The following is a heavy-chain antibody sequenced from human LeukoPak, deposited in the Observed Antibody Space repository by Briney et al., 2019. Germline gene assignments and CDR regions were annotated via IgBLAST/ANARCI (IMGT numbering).Heavy chain of an antibody. D-gene: IGHD2-15*01. CDR1: GFTFSSYW. Sequence: GGSLRLSCAASGFTFSSYWMHWVRQAPGKGLVWVSRIKSDGSSTSYADSVQGRFTISRDNAKNTLYLQMNSLRVEDTAVYYCAKVACSGASCYKGHDYWGQGTLVTVSS. V-gene: IGHV3-74*01. CDR3: AKVACSGASCYKGHDY. J-gene: IGHJ4*02. CDR2: IKSDGSST.